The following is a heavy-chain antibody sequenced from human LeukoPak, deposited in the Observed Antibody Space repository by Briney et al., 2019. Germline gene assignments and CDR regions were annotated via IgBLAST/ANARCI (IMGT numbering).Heavy chain of an antibody. Sequence: GGSLRLSCAASGFTFSSYGMHWVRQAPGKGLEWVAVIWYDGSNKYYADSVKGRFTISRNNSKNTLYLQMNSLRAEDTAVYYCARDRGRVDTASLGLWGQGTLVTVSS. CDR2: IWYDGSNK. J-gene: IGHJ4*02. CDR3: ARDRGRVDTASLGL. V-gene: IGHV3-33*01. CDR1: GFTFSSYG. D-gene: IGHD5-18*01.